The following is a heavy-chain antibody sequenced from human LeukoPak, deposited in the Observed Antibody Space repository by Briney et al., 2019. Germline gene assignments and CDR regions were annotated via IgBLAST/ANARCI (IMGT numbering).Heavy chain of an antibody. D-gene: IGHD3-9*01. CDR3: AFDSYYYMDV. CDR1: GYTLTELS. Sequence: ASVNVSRKVSGYTLTELSMHWVRQAPGKGLEWMGGFDPEDGETIYAQKFQGRVTMTEDTSTDTAYMELSSLRSEDTAVYYCAFDSYYYMDVWGKGTTVTVSS. V-gene: IGHV1-24*01. J-gene: IGHJ6*03. CDR2: FDPEDGET.